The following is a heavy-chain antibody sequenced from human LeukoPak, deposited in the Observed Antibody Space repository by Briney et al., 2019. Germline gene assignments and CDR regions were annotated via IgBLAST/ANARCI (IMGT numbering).Heavy chain of an antibody. CDR3: ARDYYDSRTYYYYYMDV. D-gene: IGHD3-22*01. Sequence: SETLSFTCTVSGGSISSYYWSWIRQPPGKGLEWIGYIYYSGSTNYNPSLKSRVTISVDTSKNQFSLKLSSVTAADTAVYYCARDYYDSRTYYYYYMDVWGKGTTVTISS. CDR1: GGSISSYY. J-gene: IGHJ6*03. V-gene: IGHV4-59*12. CDR2: IYYSGST.